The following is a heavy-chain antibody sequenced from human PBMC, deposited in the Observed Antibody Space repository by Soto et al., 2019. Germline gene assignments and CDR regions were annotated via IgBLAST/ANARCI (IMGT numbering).Heavy chain of an antibody. J-gene: IGHJ6*03. CDR1: GGSISSSSYY. D-gene: IGHD6-13*01. V-gene: IGHV4-39*01. CDR3: ARRPSLQIAAAGPYYMDV. Sequence: PSETLSLTCTVSGGSISSSSYYWGWIRQPPGKGLEWIGSIYYSGSTYYNPSLKSRVTISVDTSKNQFSLKLSSVTAADTAVYYCARRPSLQIAAAGPYYMDVWGKGTTVTVAS. CDR2: IYYSGST.